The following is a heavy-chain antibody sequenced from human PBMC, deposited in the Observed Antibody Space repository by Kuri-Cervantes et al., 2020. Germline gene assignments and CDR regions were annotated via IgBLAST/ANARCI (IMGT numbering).Heavy chain of an antibody. CDR1: GFTFSSYW. V-gene: IGHV3-7*03. CDR3: AKGNAAGSCSTWPAKQFFDF. D-gene: IGHD6-13*01. J-gene: IGHJ4*02. CDR2: IKQDGSEK. Sequence: GESLKISCAASGFTFSSYWMSWVRQAPGKGLEWVANIKQDGSEKYYVDSVKGRFTISRDNAKNSLYLQMNSLRAEDTAIYYYAKGNAAGSCSTWPAKQFFDFWGQGTLVTVSS.